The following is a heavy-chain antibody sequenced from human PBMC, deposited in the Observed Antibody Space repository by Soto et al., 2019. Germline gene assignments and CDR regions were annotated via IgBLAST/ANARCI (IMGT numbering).Heavy chain of an antibody. V-gene: IGHV4-59*12. CDR2: IYYTGST. J-gene: IGHJ5*02. Sequence: SSETLSLTCSVSGGSISSYYWSWIRQPPGKGLEWIGYIYYTGSTNSNLSLKSRATISLDTSKNQFSLRLTSVTAADTAVYYCARVPSPWGQGTLVTVSS. CDR1: GGSISSYY. CDR3: ARVPSP.